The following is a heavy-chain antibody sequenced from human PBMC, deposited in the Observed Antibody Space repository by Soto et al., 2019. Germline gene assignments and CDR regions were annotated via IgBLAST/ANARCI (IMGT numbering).Heavy chain of an antibody. Sequence: QMEQSGAEVRKPGSSVKVSCKPSGGSLTSYPMAWVRQAPGQGFEWMGGIIPIHGTTEYAEKFQGRVTITADESTNRATLELTGLTSEDTAVYYCARGWGLVSWGQGTLVTGSS. CDR3: ARGWGLVS. J-gene: IGHJ4*02. CDR2: IIPIHGTT. CDR1: GGSLTSYP. D-gene: IGHD3-16*01. V-gene: IGHV1-69*01.